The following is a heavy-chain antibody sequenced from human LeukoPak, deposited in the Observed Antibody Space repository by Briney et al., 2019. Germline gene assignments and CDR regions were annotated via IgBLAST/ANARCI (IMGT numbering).Heavy chain of an antibody. CDR3: ARGRSYRNFDY. CDR1: GFNFIGYE. V-gene: IGHV3-48*03. J-gene: IGHJ4*02. Sequence: GGSLRLSCVASGFNFIGYEMHWVRQAPGRGLEWVSYINSRGSTIYYGHSVKGRFIISRDNAENSLYLEMNSLRVEDTALYYCARGRSYRNFDYWGQGTLVTVSS. CDR2: INSRGSTI. D-gene: IGHD3-10*01.